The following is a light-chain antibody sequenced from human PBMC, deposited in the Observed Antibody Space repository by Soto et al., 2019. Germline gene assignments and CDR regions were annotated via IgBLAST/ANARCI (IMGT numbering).Light chain of an antibody. V-gene: IGKV3-20*01. Sequence: EIVLTQSPGTLSLCPGERATLSCRASQSVSSNYLAWYQQKSGQAPRLLIYGASSRATGIPDRFSGSGSGTDFTLTISKLEPEDFAVYYCQQYGNSPYAFGQGTELEI. J-gene: IGKJ2*01. CDR2: GAS. CDR3: QQYGNSPYA. CDR1: QSVSSNY.